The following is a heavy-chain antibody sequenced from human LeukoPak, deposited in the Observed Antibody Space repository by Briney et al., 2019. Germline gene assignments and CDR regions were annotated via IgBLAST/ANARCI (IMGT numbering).Heavy chain of an antibody. J-gene: IGHJ5*02. CDR3: AKDIGSTSLYNWFDP. CDR2: IAYDGSNT. CDR1: GFTFSTYA. Sequence: GGSLRLSCTVSGFTFSTYAMHWVRQAPGKGLEWVAVIAYDGSNTYCLDSVKGRFTISRDNSENTLYLQMNSLRAEDTAVYYCAKDIGSTSLYNWFDPWGQGTLVTVSS. D-gene: IGHD2-2*01. V-gene: IGHV3-33*03.